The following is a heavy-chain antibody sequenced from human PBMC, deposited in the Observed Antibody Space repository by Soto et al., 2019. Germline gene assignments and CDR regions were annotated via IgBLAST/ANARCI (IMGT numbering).Heavy chain of an antibody. CDR1: GFTFSSYS. J-gene: IGHJ3*02. CDR2: ISSSSSYI. Sequence: GSLRLSCAASGFTFSSYSMNWVRQAPGKGLEWVSPISSSSSYIYYADSVKGRFTISRDNAKNSLYLQMNSLRAEDTAVYYCARERIVGATTDIRGQGTMVTVSS. CDR3: ARERIVGATTDI. V-gene: IGHV3-21*01. D-gene: IGHD1-26*01.